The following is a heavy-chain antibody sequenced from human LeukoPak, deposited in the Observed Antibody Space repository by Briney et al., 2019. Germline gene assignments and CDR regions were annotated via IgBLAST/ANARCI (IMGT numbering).Heavy chain of an antibody. CDR2: IYPGDSDT. CDR1: GYSFTSYW. CDR3: ASTRNDYGDYRDAFDI. Sequence: GDSRKISCKGSGYSFTSYWIGWVRQMPGKGLEWMGIIYPGDSDTRYSPSFQGQVTISADKSISTAYLQWSSLKASDTAMYYCASTRNDYGDYRDAFDIWGQGTMVTVSS. D-gene: IGHD4-17*01. V-gene: IGHV5-51*01. J-gene: IGHJ3*02.